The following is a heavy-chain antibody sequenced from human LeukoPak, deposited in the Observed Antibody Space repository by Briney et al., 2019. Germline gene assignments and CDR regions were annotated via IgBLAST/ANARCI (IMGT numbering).Heavy chain of an antibody. CDR2: IYYSGGT. CDR3: ARHGTPMAAGPTLYYYYYGMDV. Sequence: PSETLSLTCTVSGGSISSYYWSWIRQPPGKGLEWIGYIYYSGGTNYNPSLKSRVTISVDTSKNQFSLKLSSVTAADMAVYYCARHGTPMAAGPTLYYYYYGMDVWGQGTTVTVSS. J-gene: IGHJ6*02. CDR1: GGSISSYY. D-gene: IGHD6-13*01. V-gene: IGHV4-59*08.